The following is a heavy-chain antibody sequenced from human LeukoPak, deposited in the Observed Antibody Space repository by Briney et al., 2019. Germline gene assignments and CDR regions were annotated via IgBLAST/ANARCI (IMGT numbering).Heavy chain of an antibody. CDR3: ARSPDDYNNWGYYFDY. J-gene: IGHJ4*02. Sequence: GGSPRLSCAVSGFTLSSYWKHWVRQVPGKGLVWVSRINSDGSSTDYADSVKGRFTISRDNAKNALYLRMNSLRAEDTAVYYCARSPDDYNNWGYYFDYWGQGTLVTVSS. CDR1: GFTLSSYW. D-gene: IGHD5-24*01. CDR2: INSDGSST. V-gene: IGHV3-74*01.